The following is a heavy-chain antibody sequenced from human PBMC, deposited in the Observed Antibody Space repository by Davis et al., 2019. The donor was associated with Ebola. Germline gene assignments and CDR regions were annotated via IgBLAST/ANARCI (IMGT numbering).Heavy chain of an antibody. D-gene: IGHD5-24*01. J-gene: IGHJ4*02. CDR1: GFSLNSYG. Sequence: GESLKISCAASGFSLNSYGMLWVRQAPGKGPEWVAVTSFDGRNKYYADSVKGRFTISRDNSKNTLYLQMQSLRPDDTAVYYCARIYGGTTITDWGQGTQVTVSS. CDR2: TSFDGRNK. V-gene: IGHV3-30*03. CDR3: ARIYGGTTITD.